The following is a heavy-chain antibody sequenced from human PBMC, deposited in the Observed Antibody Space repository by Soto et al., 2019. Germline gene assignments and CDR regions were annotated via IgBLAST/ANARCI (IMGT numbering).Heavy chain of an antibody. CDR3: VRVRRDHRPPHFDY. J-gene: IGHJ4*02. V-gene: IGHV4-4*02. Sequence: PSETLSLTCAVSGGSISSSNWWSWVRQPPGKGLEWIGEIYHSGSTNYNPSLKSRVTMSADTSKKQFSLTLKSVTAADTAVYYCVRVRRDHRPPHFDYWGQGALVTVSS. D-gene: IGHD6-25*01. CDR1: GGSISSSNW. CDR2: IYHSGST.